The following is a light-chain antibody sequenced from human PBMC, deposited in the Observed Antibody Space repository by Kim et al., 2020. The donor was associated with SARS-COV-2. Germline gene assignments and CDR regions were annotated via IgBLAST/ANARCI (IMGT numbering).Light chain of an antibody. J-gene: IGKJ3*01. V-gene: IGKV1-8*01. CDR1: QGISSY. CDR2: AAS. Sequence: AIRMTQSPSSFSASTGDRVTITCRASQGISSYLAWYQQKPGKAPKLLIYAASTLQSGVPSRFSGSGSGTDFTLTISCLQSEDFATYYCQQYYSYPFTFGPGTKLEI. CDR3: QQYYSYPFT.